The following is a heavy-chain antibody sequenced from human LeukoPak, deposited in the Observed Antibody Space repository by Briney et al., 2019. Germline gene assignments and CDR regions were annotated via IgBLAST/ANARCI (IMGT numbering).Heavy chain of an antibody. CDR3: AKSRDTSPYSADDH. CDR2: ISYHGRDK. D-gene: IGHD5-24*01. V-gene: IGHV3-30*18. Sequence: GGSLRLSCAASGFSFSDFGMPWVRQAPGKGFEWLSVISYHGRDKDYADSVRGRFTISRDNSRNILFLQMNRLRAEDTALYYCAKSRDTSPYSADDHWRQGTLVTVPS. CDR1: GFSFSDFG. J-gene: IGHJ4*02.